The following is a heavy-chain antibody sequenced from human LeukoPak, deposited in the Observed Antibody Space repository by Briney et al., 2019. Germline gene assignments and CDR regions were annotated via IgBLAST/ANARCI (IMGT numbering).Heavy chain of an antibody. CDR3: ARGYLGNSGYDYF. Sequence: PGGSLRLSCAASGFTFSSYGMNWVRQAPGKGLEWVSSISSSSSYIYYADSVKGRFTISRDNAKNSLYLQMNSLRAEDTAVYYCARGYLGNSGYDYFWGQGTLVTVSS. CDR2: ISSSSSYI. V-gene: IGHV3-21*01. CDR1: GFTFSSYG. J-gene: IGHJ4*02. D-gene: IGHD5-12*01.